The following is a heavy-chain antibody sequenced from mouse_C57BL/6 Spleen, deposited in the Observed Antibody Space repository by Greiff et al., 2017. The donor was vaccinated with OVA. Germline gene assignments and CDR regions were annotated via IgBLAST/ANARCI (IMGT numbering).Heavy chain of an antibody. CDR3: ATMVTYYFDY. J-gene: IGHJ2*01. V-gene: IGHV1-52*01. Sequence: QVQLKQPGAELVRPGSSVKLSCKASGYTFTSYWMHWVKQRPIQGLEWIGNIDPSDSETHYNQKFKDKATLTVDKSSSTAYMQLSSLTSEDSAVYYCATMVTYYFDYWGQGTTLTVSS. D-gene: IGHD2-2*01. CDR2: IDPSDSET. CDR1: GYTFTSYW.